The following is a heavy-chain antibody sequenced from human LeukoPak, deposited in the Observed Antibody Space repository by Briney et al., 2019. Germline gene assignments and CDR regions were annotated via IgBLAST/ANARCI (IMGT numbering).Heavy chain of an antibody. Sequence: PGRSLRLSCAASGFTFSSYGMHWVRQAPGKGLEWVAVISYDGSNKYYADSVKGRFTISRDNSKNTLYQQMNSLRAEDTAVYYCAKGQAQDATLYYYYGMDVWGKGTTVTVSS. V-gene: IGHV3-30*18. CDR2: ISYDGSNK. J-gene: IGHJ6*04. CDR3: AKGQAQDATLYYYYGMDV. CDR1: GFTFSSYG. D-gene: IGHD2-15*01.